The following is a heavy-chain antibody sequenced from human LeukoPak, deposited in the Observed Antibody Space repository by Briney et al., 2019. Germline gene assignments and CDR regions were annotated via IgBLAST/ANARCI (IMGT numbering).Heavy chain of an antibody. D-gene: IGHD3-16*01. J-gene: IGHJ3*02. V-gene: IGHV3-23*01. Sequence: PGGSLRLSCAASGFTFSSYAMSWVRQAPGKGLEWVSAISGSGGSTYYADSVKGRFTISRDNSKNTLYLQMNSLRAEDTAVYYCAKDPTPYLGVETGAFDIWGQGTMVTISS. CDR3: AKDPTPYLGVETGAFDI. CDR1: GFTFSSYA. CDR2: ISGSGGST.